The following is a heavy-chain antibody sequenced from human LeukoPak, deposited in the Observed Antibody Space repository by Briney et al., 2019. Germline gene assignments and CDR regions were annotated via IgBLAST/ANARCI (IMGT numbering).Heavy chain of an antibody. Sequence: SETLSLTCTVSGGSISSSSYYWGWIRQPPGKGLEWIGSIYYSGSTYYNPSLKSRVTISVDTSKNQFSLKLSSVTAADTAVYYCARHRGGVLRFLEWLLYYFDYWDQGTLVTVSS. J-gene: IGHJ4*02. V-gene: IGHV4-39*01. CDR2: IYYSGST. CDR3: ARHRGGVLRFLEWLLYYFDY. CDR1: GGSISSSSYY. D-gene: IGHD3-3*01.